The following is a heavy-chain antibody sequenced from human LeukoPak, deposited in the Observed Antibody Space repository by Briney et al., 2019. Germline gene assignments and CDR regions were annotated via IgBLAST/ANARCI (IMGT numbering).Heavy chain of an antibody. J-gene: IGHJ3*02. Sequence: SSETLSLTCAVYGGSFSGYYWSWIRQPPGKGLEWIGEINHSGSTNYNPSLKSRVTISVDTSKNQFSLKLSSVTAADTAVYYCASTTRGYLDAFDIWGQGTMVTVSS. D-gene: IGHD3-22*01. CDR2: INHSGST. CDR1: GGSFSGYY. CDR3: ASTTRGYLDAFDI. V-gene: IGHV4-34*01.